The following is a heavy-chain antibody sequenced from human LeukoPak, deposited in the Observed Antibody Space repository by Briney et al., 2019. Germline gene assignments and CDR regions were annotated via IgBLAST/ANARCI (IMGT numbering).Heavy chain of an antibody. CDR3: AREVQYDILIGYYGFDP. V-gene: IGHV4-61*02. J-gene: IGHJ5*02. Sequence: SETLSLTCTVSGGPISSGYYYWSWIRQPAGKGLEWIGRIYTSGSTNYNPSLKSRVTISVDTSKNQFSLKLSSVTAADTAVYYCAREVQYDILIGYYGFDPWGQGTLVTVSS. CDR2: IYTSGST. D-gene: IGHD3-9*01. CDR1: GGPISSGYYY.